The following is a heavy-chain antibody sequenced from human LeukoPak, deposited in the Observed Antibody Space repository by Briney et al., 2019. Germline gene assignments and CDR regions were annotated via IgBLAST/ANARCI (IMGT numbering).Heavy chain of an antibody. J-gene: IGHJ4*02. CDR2: IYYSGST. D-gene: IGHD1-26*01. CDR3: ARQYSGSYYSFDY. CDR1: GGSISSYY. V-gene: IGHV4-59*01. Sequence: SETLSLTCTVSGGSISSYYWSRIRQPPGKGLVWIGYIYYSGSTNYNPSLKSRVTISVDTSKNQFSLKLSSVTAADTAVYYCARQYSGSYYSFDYWGQGTLVTVSS.